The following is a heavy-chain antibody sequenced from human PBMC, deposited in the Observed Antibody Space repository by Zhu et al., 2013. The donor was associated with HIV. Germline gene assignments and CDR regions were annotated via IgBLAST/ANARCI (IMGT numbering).Heavy chain of an antibody. D-gene: IGHD5-12*01. V-gene: IGHV3-33*01. J-gene: IGHJ6*02. Sequence: QVQLVESGGGVVQPGRSLRLSCAASGFTFSSYGMHWVRQAPGKGLEWVAVIWYDGSNKYYADSVKGRFTISRDNSKNTLYLQMNSLRAEDTAVYYCARDVLGGYDIWRYYYYGMDVWGQGTTVTVSS. CDR1: GFTFSSYG. CDR2: IWYDGSNK. CDR3: ARDVLGGYDIWRYYYYGMDV.